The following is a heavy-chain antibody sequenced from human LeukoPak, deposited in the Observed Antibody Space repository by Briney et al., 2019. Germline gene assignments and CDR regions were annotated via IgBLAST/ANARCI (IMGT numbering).Heavy chain of an antibody. J-gene: IGHJ4*02. Sequence: RPGGSLRLSCTDSGFTFGDYGMSWVRQAPGKGLEWVGLIRSKTYGGTTEHAASVKGRFTMSRDDSKSIAYLQMNSLKTEDTAVYYCTRVRGVIVEGFDYWGQGTLVTVSS. D-gene: IGHD3-10*01. V-gene: IGHV3-49*04. CDR3: TRVRGVIVEGFDY. CDR2: IRSKTYGGTT. CDR1: GFTFGDYG.